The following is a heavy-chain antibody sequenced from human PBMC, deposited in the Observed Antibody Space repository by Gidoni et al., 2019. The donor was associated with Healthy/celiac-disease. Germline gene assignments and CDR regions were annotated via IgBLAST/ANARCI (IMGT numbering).Heavy chain of an antibody. CDR2: ISSSSSYR. Sequence: EVQLVESGGGLVKPGGSLSLSCAASGFTFISYSMIWVRQAPGKGLEWVSSISSSSSYRYYADSVKGRFTSSRDNAKNSLYLQMNSLRAEDTAVYYCARDRLSSSWYGRFYYYGMDVWGQGTTVTVSS. CDR1: GFTFISYS. D-gene: IGHD6-13*01. J-gene: IGHJ6*02. V-gene: IGHV3-21*01. CDR3: ARDRLSSSWYGRFYYYGMDV.